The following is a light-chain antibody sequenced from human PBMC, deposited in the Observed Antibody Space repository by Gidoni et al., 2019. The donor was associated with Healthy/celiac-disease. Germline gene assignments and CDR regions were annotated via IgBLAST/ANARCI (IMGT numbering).Light chain of an antibody. CDR1: PSVLYSSNNKNY. J-gene: IGKJ3*01. CDR2: RAS. V-gene: IGKV4-1*01. CDR3: QQYYSTPLT. Sequence: DIVMTQSPDSLAVSLGERATINCKSSPSVLYSSNNKNYLAWYQQKPGQPPKLLIYRASTRESGVPDRFSGSGSGTDFTLTISSLQAEDVAVYYCQQYYSTPLTFGPGTKVDIK.